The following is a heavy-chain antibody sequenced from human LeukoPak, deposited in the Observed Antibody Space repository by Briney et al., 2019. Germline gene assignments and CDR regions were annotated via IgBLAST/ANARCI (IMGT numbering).Heavy chain of an antibody. D-gene: IGHD2-15*01. Sequence: ASVKVSCKASGYTFTDYYIHWVRQAPGQGLEWMGWMNPNSGGTSYAQKFQGRLTMTRDTSISTAYMELSRLTSDDTAVYYCARRPIIIPATIDGYWGQGTLITVSS. J-gene: IGHJ4*02. CDR3: ARRPIIIPATIDGY. CDR2: MNPNSGGT. V-gene: IGHV1-2*02. CDR1: GYTFTDYY.